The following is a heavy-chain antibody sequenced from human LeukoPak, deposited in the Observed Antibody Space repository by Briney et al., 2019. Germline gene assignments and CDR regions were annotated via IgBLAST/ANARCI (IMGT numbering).Heavy chain of an antibody. V-gene: IGHV3-43D*03. D-gene: IGHD2/OR15-2a*01. CDR1: GFNFYDYA. Sequence: GGSLRLSCAASGFNFYDYAMHWVRQASGKGLEWVSHITWDGGSTHYADSVEGRFTISRDNRENSLYLQMNSLRPEDTALYYCAKDRAARGRGNYFYMDVWGKGTTVTVTS. CDR2: ITWDGGST. CDR3: AKDRAARGRGNYFYMDV. J-gene: IGHJ6*03.